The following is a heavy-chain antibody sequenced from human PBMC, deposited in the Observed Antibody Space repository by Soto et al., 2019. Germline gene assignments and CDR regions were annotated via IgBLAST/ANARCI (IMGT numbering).Heavy chain of an antibody. CDR2: TYYRSKWYN. CDR1: GSSVSGNSAA. CDR3: EREFPYYESSDSYFDY. J-gene: IGHJ4*02. D-gene: IGHD3-16*01. Sequence: SQTLSLTCAISGSSVSGNSAAWNWIRQSPSRGLEWLGRTYYRSKWYNDYSVSVKSRITVTPDTSKNQFSLHLKSVTPGDTAVYYCEREFPYYESSDSYFDYWGKGDLVT. V-gene: IGHV6-1*01.